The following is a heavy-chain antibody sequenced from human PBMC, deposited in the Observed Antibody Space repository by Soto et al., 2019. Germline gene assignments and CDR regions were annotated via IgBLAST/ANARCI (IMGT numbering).Heavy chain of an antibody. CDR1: GFTFNSYS. D-gene: IGHD6-6*01. V-gene: IGHV3-21*01. CDR2: ISSSSSYI. Sequence: EVQLVESGGGLVKPGGSLRLSCAASGFTFNSYSMNWVRQAPGKGLEWVSSISSSSSYIYYADSVKGRFTISRDNAKNSLYLQMNSLRAEDTAVYYCARVGGQIVPGFDYWGQGTLVTVSS. CDR3: ARVGGQIVPGFDY. J-gene: IGHJ4*02.